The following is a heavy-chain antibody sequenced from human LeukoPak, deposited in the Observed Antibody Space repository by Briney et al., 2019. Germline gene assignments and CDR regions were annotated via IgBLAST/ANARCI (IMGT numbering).Heavy chain of an antibody. CDR3: ASKDTSGWYEEA. D-gene: IGHD6-19*01. Sequence: ASVKVSCKASGYTFTTYYMHWVRQAPGQGLEWMRVINPSGGSASYAQKFQGRITMTRDTSTSTVYVELSSLRSEDTAVYYCASKDTSGWYEEAWGQGTLVTVSS. CDR1: GYTFTTYY. J-gene: IGHJ5*02. CDR2: INPSGGSA. V-gene: IGHV1-46*01.